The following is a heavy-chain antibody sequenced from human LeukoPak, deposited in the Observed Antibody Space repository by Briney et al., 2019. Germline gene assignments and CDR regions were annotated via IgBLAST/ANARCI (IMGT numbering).Heavy chain of an antibody. V-gene: IGHV3-43*01. CDR2: VSWDGTP. Sequence: PGGSLRHSCAASGFIFDDYTVHWGRQGPGKTLEWVALVSWDGTPYYADSVKGRFTISRDNSKNALYLEMDSLRTDDTAFYYCAKDLTYESSGTVIANWGQATLVTVSS. CDR3: AKDLTYESSGTVIAN. J-gene: IGHJ4*02. CDR1: GFIFDDYT. D-gene: IGHD3-22*01.